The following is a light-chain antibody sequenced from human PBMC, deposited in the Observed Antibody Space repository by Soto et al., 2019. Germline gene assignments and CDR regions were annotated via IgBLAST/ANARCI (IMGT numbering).Light chain of an antibody. CDR1: QSVTNNY. CDR2: GAA. CDR3: QQYCSSLT. J-gene: IGKJ2*01. V-gene: IGKV3-20*01. Sequence: EIVLTQSPGTLSLSPGERATLSCRASQSVTNNYLAWYRHKPGQAPRCLIYGAAIRSPGIPDRFSGSGSGTDFTLTISRQEPEYFSVYYCQQYCSSLTFGQGTKLEIK.